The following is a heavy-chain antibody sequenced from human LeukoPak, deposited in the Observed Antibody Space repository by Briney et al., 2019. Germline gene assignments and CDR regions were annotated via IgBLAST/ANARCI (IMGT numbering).Heavy chain of an antibody. CDR3: ARRSSSTIYYYYMDV. J-gene: IGHJ6*03. V-gene: IGHV4-34*01. CDR1: GGSFSGYY. Sequence: SETLSLTCAVYGGSFSGYYLSWIRQPPGKGLEWIGEINHSGSTNYNPSLKSRVTISVDTSKNQFSLKLSSVTAADTAVYYCARRSSSTIYYYYMDVWGKGTTVTVSS. D-gene: IGHD6-6*01. CDR2: INHSGST.